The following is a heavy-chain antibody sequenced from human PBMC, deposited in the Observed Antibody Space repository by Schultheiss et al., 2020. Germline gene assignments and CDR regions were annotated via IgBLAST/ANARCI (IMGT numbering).Heavy chain of an antibody. J-gene: IGHJ6*04. Sequence: SETLSLTCTVSGGSISSYYWSWIRQPPGKGLEWIGSIYYSGSTNYNPSLKSRVTISVDTSKNQFSLKLSSVTAADTAVYYCARDSYGSGSYSVYYYYGMDVWGKGTTVTVSS. CDR3: ARDSYGSGSYSVYYYYGMDV. CDR2: IYYSGST. CDR1: GGSISSYY. D-gene: IGHD3-10*01. V-gene: IGHV4-59*01.